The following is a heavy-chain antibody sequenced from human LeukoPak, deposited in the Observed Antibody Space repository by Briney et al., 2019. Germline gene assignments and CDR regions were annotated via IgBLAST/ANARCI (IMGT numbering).Heavy chain of an antibody. CDR2: ISGSGGST. J-gene: IGHJ6*02. V-gene: IGHV3-23*01. CDR1: GFTFHNYA. Sequence: GGSLRLSCAASGFTFHNYAIHWVRQAPGKGLEWVSAISGSGGSTYYADSVKGRFTISRDNSKNTLYLQMNSLRAEDTAVYYCARDQYYYGSGLHGMDVWGQGTTVTVSS. CDR3: ARDQYYYGSGLHGMDV. D-gene: IGHD3-10*01.